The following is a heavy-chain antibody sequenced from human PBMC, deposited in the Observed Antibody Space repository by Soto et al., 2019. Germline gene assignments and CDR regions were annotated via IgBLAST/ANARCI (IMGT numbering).Heavy chain of an antibody. Sequence: SETLSLTCTVSGGSISSYYWSWIRQPPGKGLEWIGYIYYSGSTNYNPSLKSRVTISVDTSKNQFSLKVSSVTAADTAVYYCARVHSGYDTYYYYMDVWGKGTTVTVSS. J-gene: IGHJ6*03. D-gene: IGHD5-12*01. CDR2: IYYSGST. CDR3: ARVHSGYDTYYYYMDV. CDR1: GGSISSYY. V-gene: IGHV4-59*01.